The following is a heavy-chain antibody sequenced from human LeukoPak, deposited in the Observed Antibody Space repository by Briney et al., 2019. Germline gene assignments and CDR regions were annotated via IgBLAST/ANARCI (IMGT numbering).Heavy chain of an antibody. Sequence: PGGSLRLSCAASGFTFSNYDMSWVRQAPGKGLEWVSSISDSGGSTYYAGSVKGRFTISRDDSKNTLYLQMTNLRAADTAVYYCAKDLSRAVAADWFDPWDQGSLVTVSS. D-gene: IGHD6-19*01. CDR3: AKDLSRAVAADWFDP. CDR2: ISDSGGST. CDR1: GFTFSNYD. J-gene: IGHJ5*02. V-gene: IGHV3-23*01.